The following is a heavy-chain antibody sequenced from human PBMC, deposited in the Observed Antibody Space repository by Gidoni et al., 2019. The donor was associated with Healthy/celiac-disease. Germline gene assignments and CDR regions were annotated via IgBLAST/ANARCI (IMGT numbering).Heavy chain of an antibody. Sequence: QVQLVESGGGLVEPGGSLRLSCAASGFTFSDYYMSWIRQAPGKGLGWVSYISSSGSTIYYADSVKGRFTISRDNAKNSLYLQMNSLRAEDTAVYYCARDPLTIFGAHYGMDVWGQGTTVTVSS. CDR3: ARDPLTIFGAHYGMDV. CDR2: ISSSGSTI. J-gene: IGHJ6*02. D-gene: IGHD3-3*01. V-gene: IGHV3-11*01. CDR1: GFTFSDYY.